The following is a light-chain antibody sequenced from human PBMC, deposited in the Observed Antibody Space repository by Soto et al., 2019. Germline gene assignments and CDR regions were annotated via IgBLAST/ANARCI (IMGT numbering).Light chain of an antibody. CDR2: GAS. J-gene: IGKJ4*01. CDR1: QSVSSD. V-gene: IGKV3-20*01. Sequence: EIVMTQSPGTLSVSPGERATLSCRASQSVSSDLAWYQQKPGQAPRLLIYGASSRATGIPDRFSGSGSGTDFTLTISRLEPEDFAVYYCQQYDSSPLTFGGGTKVDIK. CDR3: QQYDSSPLT.